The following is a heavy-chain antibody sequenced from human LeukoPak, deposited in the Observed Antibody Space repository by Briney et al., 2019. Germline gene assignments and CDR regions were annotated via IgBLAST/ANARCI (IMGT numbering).Heavy chain of an antibody. CDR1: GYTFTNDG. CDR3: ARAKPRTTVTMVY. D-gene: IGHD4-17*01. Sequence: GASVKVSCKASGYTFTNDGVSWVRQAPGRGLEWVGWISNYNGLTHSAPRFQGRVTVTTDTFTSTAYMELRSLTSDDTAVYYCARAKPRTTVTMVYWGQGTLVTVSS. V-gene: IGHV1-18*01. CDR2: ISNYNGLT. J-gene: IGHJ4*02.